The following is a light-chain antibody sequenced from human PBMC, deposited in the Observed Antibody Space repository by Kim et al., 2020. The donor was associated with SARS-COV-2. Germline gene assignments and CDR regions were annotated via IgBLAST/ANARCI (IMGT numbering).Light chain of an antibody. CDR1: QDIRNV. CDR3: QQYNSPPGT. CDR2: DGS. Sequence: GARAPTPCKASQDIRNVLNWFQQKPGKAPNPSIYDGSKLKTGVQPRLRGSGSGTDLILTINSLQPEDIAPYYCQQYNSPPGTFGQGTRLEIK. J-gene: IGKJ5*01. V-gene: IGKV1-33*01.